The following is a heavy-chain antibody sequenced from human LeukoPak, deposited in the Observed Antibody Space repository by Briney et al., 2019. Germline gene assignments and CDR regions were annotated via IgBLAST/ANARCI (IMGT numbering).Heavy chain of an antibody. J-gene: IGHJ6*03. D-gene: IGHD3-3*01. CDR3: ARAPYYDFWSGPDQGYYYYMDV. Sequence: VASVKVSCKASGGTFSSYTISWVRQAPGQGLEWMGRIIAILGIANYAQKFQGRVTITADKSTSTAYMELSSLRSEDTAVYYCARAPYYDFWSGPDQGYYYYMDVWGKGTTVTVSS. CDR1: GGTFSSYT. V-gene: IGHV1-69*02. CDR2: IIAILGIA.